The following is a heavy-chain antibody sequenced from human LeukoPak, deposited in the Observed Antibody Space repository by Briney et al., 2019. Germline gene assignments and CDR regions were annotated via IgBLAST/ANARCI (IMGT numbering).Heavy chain of an antibody. CDR2: INHSGST. J-gene: IGHJ4*02. CDR1: GGSFSGYY. D-gene: IGHD3-22*01. CDR3: ARHPYYYDSSGYWGYFDY. Sequence: SETLSLTCAVYGGSFSGYYWSWLRQPPGKGLEWIGEINHSGSTNYNPSLKSRVTISVDTSKNQFSLKLSSVTAADTAVYYCARHPYYYDSSGYWGYFDYWGQGTLVTVSS. V-gene: IGHV4-34*01.